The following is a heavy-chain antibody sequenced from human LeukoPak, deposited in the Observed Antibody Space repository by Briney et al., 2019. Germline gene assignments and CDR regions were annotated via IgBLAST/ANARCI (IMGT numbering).Heavy chain of an antibody. CDR1: DYSITSDYY. J-gene: IGHJ5*02. CDR2: IYHSGST. V-gene: IGHV4-38-2*02. CDR3: AREGSTSGTNWFEP. Sequence: SETLSLTYAVSDYSITSDYYWGWIRQPPGKGLEWIGSIYHSGSTYYNPSLKSRVTISVDTSKNQFSLKLTSVTAADTAVYYCAREGSTSGTNWFEPGGEGTLVTVSS. D-gene: IGHD6-6*01.